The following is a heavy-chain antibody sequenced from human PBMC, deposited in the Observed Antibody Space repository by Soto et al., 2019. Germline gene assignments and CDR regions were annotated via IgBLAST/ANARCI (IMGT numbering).Heavy chain of an antibody. Sequence: QVTLKESGPVLVKPTETLTLTCTVSGFSLSNARMGVSWIRHPPGKALEWLAHIFSNDEKSYSTSLNSRLTISKDTAKSRVVLTMTNMDPVDTATYYCSRRMYNWNPFDIWGQGTMVTVSA. CDR2: IFSNDEK. CDR3: SRRMYNWNPFDI. D-gene: IGHD1-20*01. CDR1: GFSLSNARMG. V-gene: IGHV2-26*01. J-gene: IGHJ3*02.